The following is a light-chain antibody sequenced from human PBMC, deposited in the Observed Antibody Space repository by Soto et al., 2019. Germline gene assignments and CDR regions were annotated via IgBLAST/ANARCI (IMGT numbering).Light chain of an antibody. Sequence: ETVLTQSPGTLSLSPGERATLSCRASQTVAGSYLAWYQQKPGQAPRLLIYAASTRVTGIPDRFSGSGSGRDFNLTISRLEHEDFAVYYCQQYANWYTFGQGTTLEIK. CDR3: QQYANWYT. J-gene: IGKJ2*01. CDR2: AAS. V-gene: IGKV3-20*01. CDR1: QTVAGSY.